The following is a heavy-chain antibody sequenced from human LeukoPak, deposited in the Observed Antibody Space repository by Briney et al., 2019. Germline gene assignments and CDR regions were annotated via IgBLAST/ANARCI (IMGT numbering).Heavy chain of an antibody. Sequence: GRSLRLFCAASGFTFSSYGMHWVRQAPGKGLEWVAVIWYDGSNKYYADSVKGRFTISRDSCKDTLYQQMNSRKVEDRALYYFSRDRLYFDYWGQGTLVTDSS. CDR3: SRDRLYFDY. CDR1: GFTFSSYG. V-gene: IGHV3-33*01. CDR2: IWYDGSNK. J-gene: IGHJ4*02.